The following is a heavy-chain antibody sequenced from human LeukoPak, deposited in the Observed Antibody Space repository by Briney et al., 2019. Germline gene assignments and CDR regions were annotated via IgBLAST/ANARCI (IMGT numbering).Heavy chain of an antibody. CDR2: ISSSSSYI. Sequence: GGSLRLSCAASGFTFSRSAMHWVRQAPGKGLEWVSSISSSSSYIYYADSVKGRFTISRDNAKNSLYLQMNSLRAEDTAVYYCARGYSSSWYSDAFDIWGQGTMVTVSS. J-gene: IGHJ3*02. V-gene: IGHV3-21*01. D-gene: IGHD6-13*01. CDR3: ARGYSSSWYSDAFDI. CDR1: GFTFSRSA.